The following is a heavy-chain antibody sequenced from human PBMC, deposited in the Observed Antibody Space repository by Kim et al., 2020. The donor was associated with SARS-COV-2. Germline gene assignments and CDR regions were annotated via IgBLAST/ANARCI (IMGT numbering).Heavy chain of an antibody. J-gene: IGHJ4*02. D-gene: IGHD2-21*01. Sequence: NPSLQTRVTISVDTSKNPFSLKLSSVTAADTAVYYCARARSAPSLWDSWGQGTLVTVSS. CDR3: ARARSAPSLWDS. V-gene: IGHV4-31*02.